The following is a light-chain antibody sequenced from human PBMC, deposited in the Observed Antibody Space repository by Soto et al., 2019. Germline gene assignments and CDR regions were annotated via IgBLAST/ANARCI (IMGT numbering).Light chain of an antibody. CDR1: SSDVGGYNY. V-gene: IGLV2-14*01. Sequence: QSALTQPASVSASPGQSITISCAGTSSDVGGYNYVSWYQQYPGKAPKLMIYEVSNRPSGVSNRFSGSKSGNTASLTISGLQAEDEADYYCNSYTNSSTWVFGGGTKLTVL. J-gene: IGLJ3*02. CDR2: EVS. CDR3: NSYTNSSTWV.